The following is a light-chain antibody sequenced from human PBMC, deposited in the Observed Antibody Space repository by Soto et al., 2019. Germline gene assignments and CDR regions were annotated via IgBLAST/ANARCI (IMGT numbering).Light chain of an antibody. J-gene: IGKJ5*01. V-gene: IGKV3D-15*01. Sequence: EIVMTQSPATLSVSPGERATLSCRASQSVSSNLAWYQQKPGQAPRHLIYAASTSATGIPAKFSGGGSATEFTLTISSLQPEDFAVYYCQQYKNWPAITFGQGTRLEIK. CDR1: QSVSSN. CDR2: AAS. CDR3: QQYKNWPAIT.